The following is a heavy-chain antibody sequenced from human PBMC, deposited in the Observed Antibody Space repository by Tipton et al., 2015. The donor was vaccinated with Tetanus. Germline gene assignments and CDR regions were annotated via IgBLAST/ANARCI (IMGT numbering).Heavy chain of an antibody. J-gene: IGHJ4*02. Sequence: QSGPEVKKPGASVKVSCRASGYTFTTYGINWVRQAPGQGLEWLGWNGGYNGDTNYAQKFQGRVTMTTDTSANTAYMELRSLRSDDTAVYFCARLVKQWLVPEDYWGQGTLVIVSS. CDR2: NGGYNGDT. CDR3: ARLVKQWLVPEDY. CDR1: GYTFTTYG. V-gene: IGHV1-18*01. D-gene: IGHD6-19*01.